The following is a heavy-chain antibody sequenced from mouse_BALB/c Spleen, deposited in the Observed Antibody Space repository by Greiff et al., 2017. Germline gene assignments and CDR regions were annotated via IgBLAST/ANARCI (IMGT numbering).Heavy chain of an antibody. V-gene: IGHV5-17*02. D-gene: IGHD1-1*01. Sequence: EVKLMESGGGLVQPGGSRKLSCAASGFTFSSFGMHWVRQAPEKGLEWVAYISSGSSTIYYADTVKGRFTISRDNPKNTLFLQMTSLRSEDTAMYYCAREGDYYGSSWFAYWGQGTLVTVSA. CDR2: ISSGSSTI. CDR3: AREGDYYGSSWFAY. J-gene: IGHJ3*01. CDR1: GFTFSSFG.